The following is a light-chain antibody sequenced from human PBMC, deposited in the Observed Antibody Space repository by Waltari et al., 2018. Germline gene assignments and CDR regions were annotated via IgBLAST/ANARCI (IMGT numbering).Light chain of an antibody. Sequence: EIVLTQSRATLSLSPGESTTLSCRASQSVSRYLAGYQQMPGQAHRLLSHSASNRATRIPARFSGRGSGTDFTLTISSLEPEDFAVYYCQQRSNWPRTFGQGTKVEIK. J-gene: IGKJ1*01. V-gene: IGKV3-11*01. CDR3: QQRSNWPRT. CDR2: SAS. CDR1: QSVSRY.